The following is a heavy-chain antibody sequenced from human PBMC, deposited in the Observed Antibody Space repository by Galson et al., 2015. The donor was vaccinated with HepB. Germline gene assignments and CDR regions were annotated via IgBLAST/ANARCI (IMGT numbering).Heavy chain of an antibody. D-gene: IGHD3-3*01. Sequence: QSGAEVKIPGESLTISCKGSGYTFMNYWITWVRQVPGKGLEWMGRIDPSNSYTNFRPAFQGHVTISVDKSTSTAYLQWNSLKASDTAMYYCARHADDGQADFWGQGTLVTVSS. CDR3: ARHADDGQADF. CDR1: GYTFMNYW. V-gene: IGHV5-10-1*01. J-gene: IGHJ4*02. CDR2: IDPSNSYT.